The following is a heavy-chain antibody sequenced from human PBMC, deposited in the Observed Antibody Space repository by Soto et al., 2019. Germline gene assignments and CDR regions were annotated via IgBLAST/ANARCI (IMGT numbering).Heavy chain of an antibody. CDR1: GFTFRTYA. Sequence: GGSLRLSCAASGFTFRTYAMHWVRQAPGKGLEWVALISYDGSNKYYADSVKGRFTISRDNSKNTVSLQMNSLRAEDTAVYYCARDFGSSSEYWGQGTLVTVSS. J-gene: IGHJ4*02. V-gene: IGHV3-30-3*01. CDR2: ISYDGSNK. CDR3: ARDFGSSSEY. D-gene: IGHD6-13*01.